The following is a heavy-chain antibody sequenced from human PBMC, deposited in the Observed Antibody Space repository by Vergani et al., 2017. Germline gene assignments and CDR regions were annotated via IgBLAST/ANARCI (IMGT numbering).Heavy chain of an antibody. D-gene: IGHD2-2*01. CDR2: IYYSGST. CDR1: GGSISSSSYY. Sequence: QLQLQESGPGLVKPSETLSLTCTVSGGSISSSSYYWGWIRQPPGKGLEWIGSIYYSGSTYYNPSLKSRVTISVDTSKNQFSLKLSSVTAADTAVYYCAKDRGYCSSTSCYYYYYMDVWGKGTTVTVSS. V-gene: IGHV4-39*02. J-gene: IGHJ6*03. CDR3: AKDRGYCSSTSCYYYYYMDV.